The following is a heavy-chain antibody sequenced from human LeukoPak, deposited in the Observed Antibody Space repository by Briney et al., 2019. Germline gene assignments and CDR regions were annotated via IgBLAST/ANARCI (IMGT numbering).Heavy chain of an antibody. D-gene: IGHD3-10*01. CDR1: GYSFATYW. CDR2: NYPGDSDT. CDR3: ARHANLWFGELLSPIDQ. Sequence: GESLKISCKGSGYSFATYWIGWVRQMPGKGLEWMGINYPGDSDTTYSPSFQGQVTMSADKSISTAYLQWSSLKASDTAMYYCARHANLWFGELLSPIDQWGQGTLVTVSS. V-gene: IGHV5-51*01. J-gene: IGHJ4*02.